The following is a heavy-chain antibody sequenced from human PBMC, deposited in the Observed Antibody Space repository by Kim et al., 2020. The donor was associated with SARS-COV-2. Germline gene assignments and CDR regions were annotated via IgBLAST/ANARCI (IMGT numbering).Heavy chain of an antibody. V-gene: IGHV3-23*01. D-gene: IGHD1-26*01. CDR3: AKATYRDAFEC. Sequence: TYCAGSGKGRFTISTENPKNTLYLQMTSLRIEDTAIYYCAKATYRDAFECWAQGTLVTVSS. J-gene: IGHJ4*02. CDR2: T.